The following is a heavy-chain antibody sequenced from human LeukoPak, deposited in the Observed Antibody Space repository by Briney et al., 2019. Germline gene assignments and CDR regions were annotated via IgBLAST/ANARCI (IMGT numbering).Heavy chain of an antibody. V-gene: IGHV4-59*08. D-gene: IGHD3-9*01. CDR2: IYYSGST. J-gene: IGHJ4*02. Sequence: SETLSLTCTVSGGSISSYYWSWIRQPPGKGLEWIGYIYYSGSTNYNPSLKSRVTMSVDTSKNQVSLKLRSGTAADTAVYYCARIMGDYNILTGLYLNYSFDYWGQGTLVTVSS. CDR3: ARIMGDYNILTGLYLNYSFDY. CDR1: GGSISSYY.